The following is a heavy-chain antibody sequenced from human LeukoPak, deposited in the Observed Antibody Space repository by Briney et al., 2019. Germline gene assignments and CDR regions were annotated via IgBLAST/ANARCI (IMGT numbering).Heavy chain of an antibody. D-gene: IGHD4-23*01. Sequence: SQTLSLTCAISGDSVSSNSAAWNWIRQSPSRGLEWLGRTYYRSKWYNDYAVSVKSRITINPDTSKNQFSLQLNSGTPEDTAVYYCARVSTVVTPGGFDYWGQGTLVTVSS. CDR3: ARVSTVVTPGGFDY. V-gene: IGHV6-1*01. J-gene: IGHJ4*02. CDR1: GDSVSSNSAA. CDR2: TYYRSKWYN.